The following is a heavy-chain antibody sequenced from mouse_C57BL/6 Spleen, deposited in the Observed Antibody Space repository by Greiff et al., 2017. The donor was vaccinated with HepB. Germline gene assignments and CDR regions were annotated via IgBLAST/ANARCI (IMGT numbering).Heavy chain of an antibody. CDR2: ICPGSGNT. Sequence: QVQLKESGAELVRPGASVKLSCTASGYTFTDYYINWVHQSPGQGLEWIAWICPGSGNTYYNEKFKGRATLTAENSSSTVYMQISSLRSEDSAVYFCARGGGMDYWGQGTSVTVSS. CDR3: ARGGGMDY. D-gene: IGHD1-1*02. CDR1: GYTFTDYY. V-gene: IGHV1-76*01. J-gene: IGHJ4*01.